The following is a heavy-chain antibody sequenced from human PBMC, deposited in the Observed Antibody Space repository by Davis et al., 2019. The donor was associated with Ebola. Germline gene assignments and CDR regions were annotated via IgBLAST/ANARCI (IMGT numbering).Heavy chain of an antibody. CDR3: STAED. CDR2: IKSKADDGTA. Sequence: GESLKISCAASGFTFSYVWMTWVRQAPGKGLEWIGRIKSKADDGTAEYAAPVKGRFTISRDDSKNMVYLQMESLKIEDTAVYYCSTAEDWGQGTVVAVSS. J-gene: IGHJ4*02. CDR1: GFTFSYVW. D-gene: IGHD1-14*01. V-gene: IGHV3-15*01.